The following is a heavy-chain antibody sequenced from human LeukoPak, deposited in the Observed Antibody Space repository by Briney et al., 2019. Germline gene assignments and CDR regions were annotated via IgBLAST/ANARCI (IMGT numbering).Heavy chain of an antibody. CDR2: TYYRSTWYN. V-gene: IGHV6-1*01. J-gene: IGHJ5*02. CDR1: GDSVSSNSVT. D-gene: IGHD5-12*01. CDR3: ARDLNIAPAGWFDP. Sequence: SQTLSLTFAISGDSVSSNSVTWNWIRQSPSGGLEWLGRTYYRSTWYNDYAVSVRGRITVNPDTSKNQFSLQLNSVTPEDTAVYYCARDLNIAPAGWFDPWGQGTLVTVSS.